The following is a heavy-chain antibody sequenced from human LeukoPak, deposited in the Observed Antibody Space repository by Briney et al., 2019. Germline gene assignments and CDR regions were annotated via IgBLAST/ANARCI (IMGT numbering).Heavy chain of an antibody. CDR3: ARQGAHYYGSGSHYVY. V-gene: IGHV4-34*01. D-gene: IGHD3-10*01. CDR2: INHSGST. Sequence: PSETLSLTCAVYGGSFSGYYWSWIRQPPGKGLEWIGEINHSGSTNYNPSLKSRVTISVDTSKNQFSLKLSSVTAADTAVYYCARQGAHYYGSGSHYVYWGQGTLVTVSS. CDR1: GGSFSGYY. J-gene: IGHJ4*02.